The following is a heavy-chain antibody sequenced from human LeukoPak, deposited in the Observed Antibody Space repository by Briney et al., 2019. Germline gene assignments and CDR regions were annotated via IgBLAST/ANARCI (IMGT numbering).Heavy chain of an antibody. CDR3: ARGSRGYSYG. D-gene: IGHD5-18*01. CDR2: IYYSAST. V-gene: IGHV4-61*01. CDR1: GGSVSSGSYY. Sequence: SETLSLTCTVPGGSVSSGSYYWSWIRQPPGKGLEWIGYIYYSASTNYNPSLKSRVTISVDTSNNQFSLKLSSVTAADTAVYYCARGSRGYSYGWGQGTLVTVSS. J-gene: IGHJ4*02.